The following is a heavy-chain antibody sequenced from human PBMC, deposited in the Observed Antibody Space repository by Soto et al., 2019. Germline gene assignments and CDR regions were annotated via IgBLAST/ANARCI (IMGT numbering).Heavy chain of an antibody. CDR1: GDTFSTYT. D-gene: IGHD2-2*01. J-gene: IGHJ6*02. CDR2: IIPRSATS. Sequence: QVQLVQSGAEVKKPGSSVKVSCKASGDTFSTYTITWMRQAPGQGLEWMGGIIPRSATSNYAQKFQGRVTTTADESTNTAXXXLXXLRSEDTAVYYCAREGLVLVPTTVNSDYYYYAMDVWGQGTTVTVSS. V-gene: IGHV1-69*12. CDR3: AREGLVLVPTTVNSDYYYYAMDV.